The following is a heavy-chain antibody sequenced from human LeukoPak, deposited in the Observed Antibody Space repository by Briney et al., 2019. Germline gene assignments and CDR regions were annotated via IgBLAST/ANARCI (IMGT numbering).Heavy chain of an antibody. V-gene: IGHV3-30-3*01. Sequence: GGSLRLSCAASGFTFNTYAMHWVRQAPGKGLEWVAVISYDGSNKYYADSVKGRFTISRDNSKNTLYLQMNSLRAEDTAVYYCARAPNYDFWSGYLYWGQGTLVTVSS. CDR2: ISYDGSNK. CDR3: ARAPNYDFWSGYLY. D-gene: IGHD3-3*01. CDR1: GFTFNTYA. J-gene: IGHJ4*02.